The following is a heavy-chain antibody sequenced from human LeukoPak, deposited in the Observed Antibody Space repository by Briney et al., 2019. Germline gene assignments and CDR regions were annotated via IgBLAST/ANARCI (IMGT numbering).Heavy chain of an antibody. D-gene: IGHD6-19*01. V-gene: IGHV3-21*01. CDR2: ISSSSGYI. CDR1: GFTFSSYS. CDR3: ARDQGVAGYVIGY. J-gene: IGHJ4*02. Sequence: GGSLRLSCAASGFTFSSYSMNWVRQAPGKGLEWVSSISSSSGYIYYADSVKGRFTISRDNAKNSLSLQMDGLRVEDTAVYYCARDQGVAGYVIGYWGQGTVVTVSS.